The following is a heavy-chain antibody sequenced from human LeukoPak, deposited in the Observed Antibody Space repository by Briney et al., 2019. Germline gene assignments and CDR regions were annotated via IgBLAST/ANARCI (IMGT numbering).Heavy chain of an antibody. CDR3: DSSLITFGGLMTFYFDS. D-gene: IGHD3-16*01. CDR1: GASISYYC. J-gene: IGHJ4*02. V-gene: IGHV4-59*01. Sequence: PSETLSLTCTISGASISYYCWSWIRQSPGKGLEWIGYIYSSGSTNYNPSLNSRVTISVDTSKKHFSLKLTSVTAADAAVYYCDSSLITFGGLMTFYFDSWGQGTLVTVSS. CDR2: IYSSGST.